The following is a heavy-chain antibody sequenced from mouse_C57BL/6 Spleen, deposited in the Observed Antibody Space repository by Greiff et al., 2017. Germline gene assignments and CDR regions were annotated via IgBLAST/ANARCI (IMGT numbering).Heavy chain of an antibody. CDR3: VSPLTGAYYAMDY. V-gene: IGHV1-80*01. CDR2: IYPGDGDT. Sequence: QVQLKESGAELVKPGASVKISCKASGYAFSSYWMNWVKQRPGKGLEWIGQIYPGDGDTNYNGKFKGKATLTADKSSSTAYMQLSSLTSEDSAVYFCVSPLTGAYYAMDYWGQGTSVTVSS. D-gene: IGHD4-1*01. J-gene: IGHJ4*01. CDR1: GYAFSSYW.